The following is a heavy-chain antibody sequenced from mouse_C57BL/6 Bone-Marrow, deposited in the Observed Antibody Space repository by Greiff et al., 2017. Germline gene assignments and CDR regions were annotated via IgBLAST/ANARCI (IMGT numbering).Heavy chain of an antibody. V-gene: IGHV1-9*01. CDR2: ILPAGGGT. CDR1: GYTFTGYW. D-gene: IGHD1-1*02. J-gene: IGHJ3*01. CDR3: ARRGGSPGFAY. Sequence: QVQLQQSGAELMKPGASVKLSCKASGYTFTGYWIDWVKQRPGHGLEWIGEILPAGGGTNYNEKFKGKATFTADTSSSTAYMQLRSLTTEDAAVYYCARRGGSPGFAYWGQGTLVTVSA.